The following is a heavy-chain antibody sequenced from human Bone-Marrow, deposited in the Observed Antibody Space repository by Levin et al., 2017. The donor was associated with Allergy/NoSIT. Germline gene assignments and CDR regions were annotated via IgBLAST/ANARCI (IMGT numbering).Heavy chain of an antibody. CDR1: GGSISSDDYY. CDR2: IYYSANT. Sequence: NTSETLSLTCTVSGGSISSDDYYWSWIRQPPGKGLEWIGFIYYSANTYYNPSLKSRLTISVDSSKSQFSLNLSSVTAADTAIYYCARGGTNYGDYDYYGMDVWGQGTTVTVSS. J-gene: IGHJ6*02. V-gene: IGHV4-30-4*01. D-gene: IGHD4-17*01. CDR3: ARGGTNYGDYDYYGMDV.